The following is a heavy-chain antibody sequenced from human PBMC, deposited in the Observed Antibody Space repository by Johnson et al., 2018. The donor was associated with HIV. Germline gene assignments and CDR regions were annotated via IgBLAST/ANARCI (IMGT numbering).Heavy chain of an antibody. J-gene: IGHJ3*01. D-gene: IGHD1-1*01. CDR3: AKGSTLWNPRFRDTFDV. CDR2: ISWNSDNI. V-gene: IGHV3-9*01. Sequence: EVQLVESGGGVVQPGRSLRLSCAASGFTFSSYGMHWVRQPPGRGLEWVTGISWNSDNIDYVDSVKGRFTISRDNAKNSLYLQMNSLRVEDTALYYCAKGSTLWNPRFRDTFDVWGQGTVVSVSS. CDR1: GFTFSSYG.